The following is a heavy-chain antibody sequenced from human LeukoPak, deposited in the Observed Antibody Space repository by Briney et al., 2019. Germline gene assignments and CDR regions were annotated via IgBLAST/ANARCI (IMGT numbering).Heavy chain of an antibody. Sequence: SGPTLVKPTQTLTLTCTFSGFSLSTSGVGVGWIRRPPGKALEWLALIYWDDDKRYSPSLKSRLTTTKDTSKNQVVLTMTNMDPVDTATYYCARTRYYYGSGSPGAEYFQHWGQGTLVTVSS. D-gene: IGHD3-10*01. CDR3: ARTRYYYGSGSPGAEYFQH. V-gene: IGHV2-5*02. J-gene: IGHJ1*01. CDR1: GFSLSTSGVG. CDR2: IYWDDDK.